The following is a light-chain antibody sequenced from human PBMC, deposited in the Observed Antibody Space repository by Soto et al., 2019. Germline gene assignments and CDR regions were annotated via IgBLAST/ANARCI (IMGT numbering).Light chain of an antibody. J-gene: IGKJ1*01. CDR3: QQYNNCPQT. CDR1: QSVSSN. CDR2: GAS. Sequence: EILMTHSPATLSVSPGERATLSCRASQSVSSNLAWYQQKPGQAPRLLIYGASTRATGIPARFSGSGSGTEFTLTISSLQSEDFAVYYCQQYNNCPQTFGQGTKVDIK. V-gene: IGKV3-15*01.